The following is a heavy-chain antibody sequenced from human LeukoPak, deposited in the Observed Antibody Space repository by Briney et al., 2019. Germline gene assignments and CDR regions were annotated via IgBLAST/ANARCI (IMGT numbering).Heavy chain of an antibody. V-gene: IGHV5-10-1*01. J-gene: IGHJ3*02. CDR1: GYRFTSYW. D-gene: IGHD2-8*01. CDR3: AGHQLLGPCFKGVCSDAFDI. Sequence: GESLKISCKGSGYRFTSYWISWVRQMPGKGLEWMGRIDPSDSYTNYSPSFQGHLTISADKSISTAYLQWSSLKASDTAMYYCAGHQLLGPCFKGVCSDAFDIWGQGTMVTVSS. CDR2: IDPSDSYT.